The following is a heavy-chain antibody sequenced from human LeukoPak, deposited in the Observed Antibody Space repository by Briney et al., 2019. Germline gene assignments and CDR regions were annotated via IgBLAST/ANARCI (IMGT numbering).Heavy chain of an antibody. CDR1: GGSISSYY. J-gene: IGHJ6*02. CDR2: IYYSGST. Sequence: PSETLSLTCTVSGGSISSYYWSWIRQPPGKGLEWVGYIYYSGSTNYNPSLKSRVTISVDTSKNQFSLKLSSVTAADTAVYYCARAGRYYDSSGYYRNYYYYGMDVWGQGTTVTVSS. V-gene: IGHV4-59*01. D-gene: IGHD3-22*01. CDR3: ARAGRYYDSSGYYRNYYYYGMDV.